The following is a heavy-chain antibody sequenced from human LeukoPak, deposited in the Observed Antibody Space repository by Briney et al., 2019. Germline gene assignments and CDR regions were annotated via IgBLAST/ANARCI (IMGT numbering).Heavy chain of an antibody. V-gene: IGHV3-7*04. J-gene: IGHJ4*02. Sequence: GGSLRLSCAASGFTFNIFWMSWGRQAPGKGLEWVANIKHDGSEEYYGDSVRGRFTISRDNAKNSLILQMNSLRGEDTAVYYCARALGNSTGDYWGQGTLVTVSS. CDR2: IKHDGSEE. D-gene: IGHD7-27*01. CDR1: GFTFNIFW. CDR3: ARALGNSTGDY.